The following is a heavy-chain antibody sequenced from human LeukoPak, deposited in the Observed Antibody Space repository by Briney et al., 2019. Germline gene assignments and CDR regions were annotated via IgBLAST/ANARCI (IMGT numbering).Heavy chain of an antibody. CDR3: ARASEMATIKAAFDY. CDR2: ISGSGGST. D-gene: IGHD5-24*01. Sequence: GGSLRLSCAASGFTFSSYAMSWVRQAPGKGLEWVSAISGSGGSTYYADSVRGRFTISRDNSKNTLYLQMNSLRAEDTAVYYCARASEMATIKAAFDYWGQGTLVTVSS. V-gene: IGHV3-23*01. CDR1: GFTFSSYA. J-gene: IGHJ4*02.